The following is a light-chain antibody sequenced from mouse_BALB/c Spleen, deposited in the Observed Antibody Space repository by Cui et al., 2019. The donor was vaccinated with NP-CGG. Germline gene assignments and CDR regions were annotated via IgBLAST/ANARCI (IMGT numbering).Light chain of an antibody. CDR1: TGAVTTTNY. CDR2: GTN. V-gene: IGLV1*01. J-gene: IGLJ1*01. CDR3: ALWYSNHWV. Sequence: QAVVSSESALIPSPGETVTLTCRSNTGAVTTTNYANWVQEKPDHLFTGLIGGTNNRAPGVPARFSGSRIGDKAALTITGAQTEDEAIYFCALWYSNHWVFGGGTKLTVL.